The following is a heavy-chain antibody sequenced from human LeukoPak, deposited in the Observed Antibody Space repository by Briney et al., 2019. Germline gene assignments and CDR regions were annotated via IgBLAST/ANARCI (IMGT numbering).Heavy chain of an antibody. CDR1: GGSISSSNYY. V-gene: IGHV4-39*07. Sequence: SETLSLTCTVSGGSISSSNYYWGWIRQPPGKGLEWIGSIYYTGRTYYYPSLKSRVTISVDTSKNQFSLKLSSVTAADTAVYYCARFQYSSSIAYWGQGTLVTVSS. J-gene: IGHJ4*02. D-gene: IGHD6-6*01. CDR3: ARFQYSSSIAY. CDR2: IYYTGRT.